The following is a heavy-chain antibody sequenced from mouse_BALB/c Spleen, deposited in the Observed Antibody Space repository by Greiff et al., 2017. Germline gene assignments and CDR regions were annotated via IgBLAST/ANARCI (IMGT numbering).Heavy chain of an antibody. D-gene: IGHD2-3*01. V-gene: IGHV5-6*01. J-gene: IGHJ4*01. CDR3: ARHRDGSNPFYAMDY. CDR1: GFTFSSYG. Sequence: EVMLVESGGDLVKPGGSLKLSCAASGFTFSSYGMSWVRQTPDKRLEWVATISSGGSYTYYPDSVKGRFTISRDNAKNTLYLQMSSLKSEDTAMYYCARHRDGSNPFYAMDYWGQGTSVTVSS. CDR2: ISSGGSYT.